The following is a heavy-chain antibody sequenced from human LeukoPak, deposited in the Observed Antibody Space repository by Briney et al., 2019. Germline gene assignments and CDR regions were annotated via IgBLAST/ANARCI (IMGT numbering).Heavy chain of an antibody. V-gene: IGHV5-51*01. D-gene: IGHD6-25*01. Sequence: GDSLNISFQASGYRFISYWIGWVRQLPGKGLEWMVVIDPGEYERRYSPSFEGQVTISADKSISTAYMQWSSLKASDTAMYYCARRTDSGWKWFDRWGQGTLVTVSS. CDR2: IDPGEYER. J-gene: IGHJ5*02. CDR1: GYRFISYW. CDR3: ARRTDSGWKWFDR.